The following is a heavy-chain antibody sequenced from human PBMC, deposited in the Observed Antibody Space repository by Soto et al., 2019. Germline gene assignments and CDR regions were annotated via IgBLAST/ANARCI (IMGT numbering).Heavy chain of an antibody. CDR2: IWYDGSNK. J-gene: IGHJ6*02. Sequence: QVQLVESGGGVVQPGGSLRLSCTASGFTFNTYGMHWVRQAPGKGLEWVAIIWYDGSNKYYADSVKGRFTISRDNSKNSLYMQMNRLRVEDTSVYYCARSDCTGPSCSSWPVNYGVDVWGQGPTV. CDR1: GFTFNTYG. CDR3: ARSDCTGPSCSSWPVNYGVDV. D-gene: IGHD2-8*02. V-gene: IGHV3-33*01.